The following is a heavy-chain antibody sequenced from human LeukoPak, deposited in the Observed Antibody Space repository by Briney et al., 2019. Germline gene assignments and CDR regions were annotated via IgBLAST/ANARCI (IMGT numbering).Heavy chain of an antibody. Sequence: ASVKVSCKASGYTFTSYDINWVRQATGQGLEWMGWMNPNSGNTGYAQKFQGRVTMTRNTSISTAYMELSSLRSEDTAVYYCARGVRTIPERTHFYWFDPWGQGTLVTVSS. J-gene: IGHJ5*02. CDR1: GYTFTSYD. D-gene: IGHD1-14*01. V-gene: IGHV1-8*01. CDR3: ARGVRTIPERTHFYWFDP. CDR2: MNPNSGNT.